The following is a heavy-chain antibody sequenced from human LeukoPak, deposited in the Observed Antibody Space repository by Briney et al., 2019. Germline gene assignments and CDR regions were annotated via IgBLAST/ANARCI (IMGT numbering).Heavy chain of an antibody. D-gene: IGHD5-24*01. CDR1: GFTFSSYA. V-gene: IGHV3-23*01. Sequence: PGGSLRLSCAASGFTFSSYAMSWVRQAPGKGLEWVSAISGSGGSTYYADSVKGRFTISRDNSKNTLYMQMNSLRAEDTAVYYCAREGRGGNWFDPWGQGTLVTVSS. CDR3: AREGRGGNWFDP. J-gene: IGHJ5*02. CDR2: ISGSGGST.